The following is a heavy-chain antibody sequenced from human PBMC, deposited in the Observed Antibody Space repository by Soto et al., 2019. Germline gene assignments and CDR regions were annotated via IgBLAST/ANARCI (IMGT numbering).Heavy chain of an antibody. CDR1: GGTFSSYA. V-gene: IGHV1-69*13. D-gene: IGHD3-22*01. CDR2: IIPIFGTA. CDR3: ASGYYDSSGYYSKDAFDI. Sequence: ASVKVSCKASGGTFSSYAISWVRQAPGQWLEWMGGIIPIFGTANYARKFQGRVTITADESTSTAYMELSSLRSEDTAVYYCASGYYDSSGYYSKDAFDIWGQGTMVTVSS. J-gene: IGHJ3*02.